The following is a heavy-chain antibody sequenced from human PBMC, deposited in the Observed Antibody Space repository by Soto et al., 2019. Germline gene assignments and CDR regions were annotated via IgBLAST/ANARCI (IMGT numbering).Heavy chain of an antibody. CDR1: GYTFSSYA. V-gene: IGHV1-3*05. CDR2: INAGNGNT. CDR3: ARGGPPIDY. D-gene: IGHD3-10*01. J-gene: IGHJ4*02. Sequence: QVQLVQSGAEEKKPGASVKVSCKASGYTFSSYAMDWVRQAPGQRLEWMGWINAGNGNTKYSQKFQSRVTITRDTSASTAYMELSSLRSEDTAVYYCARGGPPIDYWGQGTLVTVSS.